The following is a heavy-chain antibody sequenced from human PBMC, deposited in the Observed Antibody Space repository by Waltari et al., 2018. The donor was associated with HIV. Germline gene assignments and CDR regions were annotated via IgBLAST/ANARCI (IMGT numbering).Heavy chain of an antibody. V-gene: IGHV3-7*01. CDR2: IKDDGSEK. J-gene: IGHJ6*02. Sequence: EVQLMESGGGLVQSGGSLRLSCAASGFTFTTYWMSWVRQTPGEVLEGVAYIKDDGSEKYFMGSVKGRFTISRDNAKNSMFLQMNSLRAEDTAVYYCARIGTFPHNYAIDFWGQGTTVTVSS. D-gene: IGHD1-26*01. CDR3: ARIGTFPHNYAIDF. CDR1: GFTFTTYW.